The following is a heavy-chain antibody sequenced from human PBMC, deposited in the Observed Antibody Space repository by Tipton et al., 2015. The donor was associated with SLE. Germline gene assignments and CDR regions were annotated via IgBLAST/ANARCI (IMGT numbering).Heavy chain of an antibody. Sequence: SLRLSCAASGFTVSSNYMSWVRQAPGKGLEWVSVIYSGGNTYYVDSVKGRFTISRDNSKNTLYLQMNTLRAEDTAIYYCAREGVSGGGLDFWGQGTLVTVSS. CDR2: IYSGGNT. CDR3: AREGVSGGGLDF. J-gene: IGHJ4*02. V-gene: IGHV3-53*01. CDR1: GFTVSSNY. D-gene: IGHD2-15*01.